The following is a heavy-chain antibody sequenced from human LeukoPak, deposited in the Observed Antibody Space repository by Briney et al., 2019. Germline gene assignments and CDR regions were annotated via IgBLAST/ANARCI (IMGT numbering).Heavy chain of an antibody. CDR2: IYTRGNT. Sequence: KPSETLSLTCTVSGDSINSFYWSWTRQPPGMGLEWIGCIYTRGNTNYNPSLQSRLAISADTSKNQFSLKLSSVTAADTAIYYCVRGRYYYDNWGQGTLVTVSS. CDR1: GDSINSFY. J-gene: IGHJ4*02. CDR3: VRGRYYYDN. V-gene: IGHV4-59*01.